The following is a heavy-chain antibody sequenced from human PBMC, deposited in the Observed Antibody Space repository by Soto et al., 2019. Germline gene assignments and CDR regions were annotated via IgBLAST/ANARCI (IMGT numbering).Heavy chain of an antibody. Sequence: QVTLKESGPVLVKPTETLTLTCTVSGFSLSNARMGVSWIRQPPGKALEWLAHIFSNDEKSYSTSLKSRLTISKDTSKSQVVLTMTTMDPVDTATYYCARPYSRIPGDYYYGMDVWGQGTTVTVSS. CDR2: IFSNDEK. J-gene: IGHJ6*02. CDR3: ARPYSRIPGDYYYGMDV. V-gene: IGHV2-26*01. CDR1: GFSLSNARMG. D-gene: IGHD2-21*01.